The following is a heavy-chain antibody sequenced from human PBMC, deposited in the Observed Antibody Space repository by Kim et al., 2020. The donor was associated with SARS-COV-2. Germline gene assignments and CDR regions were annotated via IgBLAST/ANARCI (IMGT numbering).Heavy chain of an antibody. J-gene: IGHJ4*02. CDR2: IYPVDSET. Sequence: GESLKISCKGSGYTFTNSWIAWVRQMPGKGLESMGIIYPVDSETRYSPSFQGQVTISVDKSISTAFLQWSSLETSDTAVYYCARQGCTTPSCHTIDYWGQGTLVTVSS. CDR1: GYTFTNSW. D-gene: IGHD2-8*01. CDR3: ARQGCTTPSCHTIDY. V-gene: IGHV5-51*01.